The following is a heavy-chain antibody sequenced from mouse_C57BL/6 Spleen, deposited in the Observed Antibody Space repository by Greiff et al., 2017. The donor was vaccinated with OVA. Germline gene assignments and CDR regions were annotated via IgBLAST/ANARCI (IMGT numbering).Heavy chain of an antibody. J-gene: IGHJ3*01. CDR1: GYTFTDYN. CDR3: ARRYYGSEGPWFAY. Sequence: VQLQQSGPELVKPGASVKMSCKASGYTFTDYNMHWVKQSHGKSLEWIGYINPNNGGTSYNQKFKGKATLTVNKSSSTAYMELRSLTSEDSAIYYCARRYYGSEGPWFAYWGQGTLVTVSA. D-gene: IGHD1-1*01. V-gene: IGHV1-22*01. CDR2: INPNNGGT.